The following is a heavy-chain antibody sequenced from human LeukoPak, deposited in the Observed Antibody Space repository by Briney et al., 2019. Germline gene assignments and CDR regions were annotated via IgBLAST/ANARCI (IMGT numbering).Heavy chain of an antibody. CDR3: ARDIVIGSGTYLD. CDR1: GFTFDDYA. J-gene: IGHJ4*02. D-gene: IGHD3-10*01. V-gene: IGHV3-9*01. Sequence: GGSLRLSCAASGFTFDDYAMHWVRQAPGKGLEWVSGISWNSGSIGYADSVKGRFTISRDNAKNSLYLQMNSLSAEDTAVYYCARDIVIGSGTYLDWGQGTLVTVSS. CDR2: ISWNSGSI.